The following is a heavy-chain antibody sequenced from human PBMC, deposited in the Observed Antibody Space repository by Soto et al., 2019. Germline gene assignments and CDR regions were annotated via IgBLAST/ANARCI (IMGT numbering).Heavy chain of an antibody. D-gene: IGHD3-22*01. CDR1: GFTFSSYS. J-gene: IGHJ6*02. V-gene: IGHV3-21*01. CDR3: ARVVDYYDPYYYYGMDV. Sequence: PGGSLRLSCAASGFTFSSYSKNWVRQAPGKGLEWASSISSSSSYIYYADSVKGRFTISRDNAKNSLYLQMNSLRAEDTAVYYCARVVDYYDPYYYYGMDVWGQGTTVTVSS. CDR2: ISSSSSYI.